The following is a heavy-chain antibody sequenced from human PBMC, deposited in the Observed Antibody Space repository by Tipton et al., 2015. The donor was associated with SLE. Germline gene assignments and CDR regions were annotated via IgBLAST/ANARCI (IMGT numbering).Heavy chain of an antibody. CDR2: INHSGNT. Sequence: TLSLTCSVSGYSISSSYYWSWIRQPPGKGLEWIGEINHSGNTNYNPSLKSRVSISVDTSKNQFSLNLSSVTAADTAVYYCARDLGGSYWGQGTLVTVSS. CDR3: ARDLGGSY. D-gene: IGHD1-26*01. V-gene: IGHV4-38-2*02. CDR1: GYSISSSYY. J-gene: IGHJ4*02.